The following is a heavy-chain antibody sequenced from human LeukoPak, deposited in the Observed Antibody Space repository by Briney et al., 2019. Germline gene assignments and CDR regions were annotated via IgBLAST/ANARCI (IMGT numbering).Heavy chain of an antibody. CDR1: GFTFSSYS. V-gene: IGHV3-48*02. CDR2: ISSSSSTI. CDR3: AREPMVRGAIPPDY. D-gene: IGHD3-10*01. J-gene: IGHJ4*02. Sequence: GGSLRLSCAASGFTFSSYSMNWVRQAPGKGLEWVSYISSSSSTIYYADSVKGRFTISRDNAKNSLYLQMNSLRDEDTAVYYCAREPMVRGAIPPDYWGQGTLVTVSS.